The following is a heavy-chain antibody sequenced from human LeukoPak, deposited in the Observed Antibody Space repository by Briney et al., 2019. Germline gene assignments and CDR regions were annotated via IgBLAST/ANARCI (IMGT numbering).Heavy chain of an antibody. CDR3: AKALKYGDSPDNWFDP. CDR2: ISYDGSNK. J-gene: IGHJ5*02. D-gene: IGHD4-17*01. Sequence: GGSLRLSCAASGFTFSSYGMHWVRQAPGKGLEWVAVISYDGSNKYYADSVKGRFTISRDNSKNTLYLQMNSLRAEDTAVYYCAKALKYGDSPDNWFDPWGQGTLVTVSS. CDR1: GFTFSSYG. V-gene: IGHV3-30*18.